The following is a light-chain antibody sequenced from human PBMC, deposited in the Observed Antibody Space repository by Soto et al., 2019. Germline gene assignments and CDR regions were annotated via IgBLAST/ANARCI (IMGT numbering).Light chain of an antibody. CDR2: DAS. CDR1: QNLDSY. CDR3: QQRSAWPIT. V-gene: IGKV3-11*01. Sequence: EIVLTQSPATLSLSPGERATLSCRASQNLDSYLAWYQQKPGQPPRLLIYDASSRATGIPARFSGSGSGTDFTLTISSLEAEDFAVYHCQQRSAWPITFGGGTKVDIK. J-gene: IGKJ4*01.